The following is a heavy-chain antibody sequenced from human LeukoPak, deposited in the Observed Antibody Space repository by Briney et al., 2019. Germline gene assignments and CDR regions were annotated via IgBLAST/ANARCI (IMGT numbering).Heavy chain of an antibody. Sequence: PGGSLRLSCTASGFTFGDYAMTWVRQAPGKGLEWVGFIRSKGYGGTTAYAAFVNGRFTISRDDSKSIAYLQMNSLKTEDTAVYYCTRGVGCSSTSCSPGYIDHWGQGTLVTVSS. D-gene: IGHD2-2*01. CDR3: TRGVGCSSTSCSPGYIDH. J-gene: IGHJ4*02. CDR2: IRSKGYGGTT. V-gene: IGHV3-49*04. CDR1: GFTFGDYA.